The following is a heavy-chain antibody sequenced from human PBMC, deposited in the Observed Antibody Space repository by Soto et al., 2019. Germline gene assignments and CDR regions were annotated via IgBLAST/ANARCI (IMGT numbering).Heavy chain of an antibody. Sequence: QVQLVQSGAEVKKPGSSVKVSCKASGGTFSSYAISWVRQAPGQGLEWMGGIIPIFGTANYAQKFQGRVTITADESTSTAYMELSSLRSEATAVYYCAREGLCGGDCYSTDYWGQGTLVTVSS. D-gene: IGHD2-21*02. CDR2: IIPIFGTA. CDR3: AREGLCGGDCYSTDY. CDR1: GGTFSSYA. J-gene: IGHJ4*02. V-gene: IGHV1-69*12.